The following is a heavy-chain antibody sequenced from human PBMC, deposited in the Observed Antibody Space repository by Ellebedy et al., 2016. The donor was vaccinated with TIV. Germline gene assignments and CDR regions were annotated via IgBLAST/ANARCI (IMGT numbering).Heavy chain of an antibody. V-gene: IGHV1-58*02. Sequence: AASVKVSCKASGFTLTNSAIQWVRQARGHRPEWIGWIAVGSGNTNYAQKFQERVTITRDMSANTAYLEMSSLRSDDTAVYYCAADFMTYWGQGTPVTVSS. CDR2: IAVGSGNT. J-gene: IGHJ4*02. D-gene: IGHD3-16*01. CDR3: AADFMTY. CDR1: GFTLTNSA.